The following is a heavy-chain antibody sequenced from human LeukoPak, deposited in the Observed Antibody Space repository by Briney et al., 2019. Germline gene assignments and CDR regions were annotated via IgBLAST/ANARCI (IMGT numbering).Heavy chain of an antibody. CDR2: ISGSSNYI. V-gene: IGHV3-21*01. CDR1: GFTFSDYT. CDR3: ARDESGDNDAFDI. D-gene: IGHD2-21*01. J-gene: IGHJ3*02. Sequence: PGRSLRLSCAASGFTFSDYTVNWVRLAPGKGLEWVSSISGSSNYIYYADSVKGRFTISRGNAKNSLYLQMNSLRVEDTAVYYCARDESGDNDAFDIWGQGTMVTVSS.